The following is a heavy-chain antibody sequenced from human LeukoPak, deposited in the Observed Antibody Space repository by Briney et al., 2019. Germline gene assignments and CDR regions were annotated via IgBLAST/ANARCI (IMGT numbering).Heavy chain of an antibody. J-gene: IGHJ6*02. CDR2: MNPNSGNT. V-gene: IGHV1-8*01. CDR1: GYTFTSYD. D-gene: IGHD3-22*01. Sequence: ASVKVSCKASGYTFTSYDINWVRQATGQGLEWMGWMNPNSGNTGYAQKFQGRVTMTRNTSISTAYMELSSLRSEDTAVYYCARAGLYYYDSSGYYYDGMDVWGQGPRSPSP. CDR3: ARAGLYYYDSSGYYYDGMDV.